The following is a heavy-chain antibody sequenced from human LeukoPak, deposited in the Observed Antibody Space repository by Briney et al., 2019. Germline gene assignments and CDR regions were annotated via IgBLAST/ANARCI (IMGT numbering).Heavy chain of an antibody. CDR3: ARSFWSDYDNWFDP. J-gene: IGHJ5*02. CDR1: GAFISRYY. CDR2: IYASGRP. D-gene: IGHD3-3*01. Sequence: SETLSFTCTASGAFISRYYWTWIRQPPGKGLEWIGYIYASGRPNYNPSLNSRGTISVDTSKNQFSLKLISVTAADTAVYYCARSFWSDYDNWFDPWGQGTLVTVSS. V-gene: IGHV4-4*09.